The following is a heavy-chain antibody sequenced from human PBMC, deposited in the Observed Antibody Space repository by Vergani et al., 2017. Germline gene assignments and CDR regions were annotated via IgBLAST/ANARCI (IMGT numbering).Heavy chain of an antibody. CDR1: GFTVRSTY. D-gene: IGHD6-19*01. CDR3: ARDSSGSSWDY. Sequence: EVQRVETGGGLIQPGGSLRLSCAASGFTVRSTYMSWVRQAPGKGLEGVSVIYSGGSTYYADSVKGRFTISRDNSKNTLYLKMNSLRAEDTAVYYCARDSSGSSWDYWGQGTLVIVSS. CDR2: IYSGGST. J-gene: IGHJ4*02. V-gene: IGHV3-53*02.